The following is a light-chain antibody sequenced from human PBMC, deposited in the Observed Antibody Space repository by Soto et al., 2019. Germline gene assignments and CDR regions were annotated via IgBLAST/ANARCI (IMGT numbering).Light chain of an antibody. V-gene: IGLV2-23*02. Sequence: QSALTQPASVSGPPGQSITISCTATSGDLVSWYQHHPGKAPKLIIYEVTKRPSGVSNRFSGSKSGNTASLTISGLQAEDEADYYCCSFAGDYSYVFGTGTKV. CDR3: CSFAGDYSYV. J-gene: IGLJ1*01. CDR1: SGDL. CDR2: EVT.